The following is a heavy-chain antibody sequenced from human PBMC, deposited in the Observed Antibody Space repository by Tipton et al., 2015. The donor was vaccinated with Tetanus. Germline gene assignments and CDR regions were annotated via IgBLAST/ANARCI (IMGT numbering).Heavy chain of an antibody. CDR1: GFTFSSYA. V-gene: IGHV3-23*01. Sequence: SLRLSCAASGFTFSSYAMSWVRQAPGKGLEWVSAISGSGGSTYYADSVKGLFTISRDNSKNTLYLQMNSLRAEGTAVYYCAKTIVVVTAESAFDIWGQGTMVTVSS. CDR2: ISGSGGST. CDR3: AKTIVVVTAESAFDI. J-gene: IGHJ3*02. D-gene: IGHD2-21*02.